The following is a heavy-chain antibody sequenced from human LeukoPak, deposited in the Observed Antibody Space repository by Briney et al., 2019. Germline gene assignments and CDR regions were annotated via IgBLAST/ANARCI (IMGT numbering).Heavy chain of an antibody. CDR1: GYTFTGYY. Sequence: GASMKVSCKASGYTFTGYYMHWVRQAPGQGLEWMGWINPNSGGTNYAQKFQGRVTMTRDTSISTAYMELSRLRSDDTAVYYCARVGTWKGSAAEHLGYWGQGTLVTVSS. CDR3: ARVGTWKGSAAEHLGY. V-gene: IGHV1-2*02. J-gene: IGHJ4*02. CDR2: INPNSGGT. D-gene: IGHD6-13*01.